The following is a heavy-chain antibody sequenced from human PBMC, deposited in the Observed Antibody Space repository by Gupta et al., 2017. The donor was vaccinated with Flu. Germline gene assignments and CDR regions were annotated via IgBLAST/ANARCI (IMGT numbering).Heavy chain of an antibody. J-gene: IGHJ4*01. Sequence: MESGGGLGKPGGSLRLSCAASGFTFSYFGMNWVRQVPGKGLEWVSSISRSSSYIYYAEPIKGRFTISRDNAKNTLYLELSSLRSDDTAIYYCVTEPDTTTWSVHWGQGTLVNVSS. V-gene: IGHV3-21*06. CDR1: GFTFSYFG. CDR3: VTEPDTTTWSVH. CDR2: ISRSSSYI. D-gene: IGHD1-14*01.